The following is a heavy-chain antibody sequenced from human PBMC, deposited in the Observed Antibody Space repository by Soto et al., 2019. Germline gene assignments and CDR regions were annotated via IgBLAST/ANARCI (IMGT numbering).Heavy chain of an antibody. V-gene: IGHV6-1*01. CDR1: GDSVSSNNAA. CDR2: TYFRSKWHY. Sequence: SQTLSLTCAISGDSVSSNNAAWNWIRQSPSRGLEWLGRTYFRSKWHYGYAVSVRSRITIKPDTSKNQFSLQLNSVTPEDTAVYYCARSEQWLTTWGQGTRVTVSS. CDR3: ARSEQWLTT. J-gene: IGHJ5*02. D-gene: IGHD6-19*01.